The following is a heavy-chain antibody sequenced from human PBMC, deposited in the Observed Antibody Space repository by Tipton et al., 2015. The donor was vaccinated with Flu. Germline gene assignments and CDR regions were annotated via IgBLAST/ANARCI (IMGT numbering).Heavy chain of an antibody. Sequence: QSGPEVKKPGSSVKVSCKTSGGTFGNYAINWVRQAPGQGLEWMGGIIPIFGTANYAQQFQGRVTISADRSTRTVYMELSSLRSDDTAVYYCARAIAAAGSRWGQGTLVTVSS. CDR3: ARAIAAAGSR. J-gene: IGHJ4*02. V-gene: IGHV1-69*06. CDR1: GGTFGNYA. CDR2: IIPIFGTA. D-gene: IGHD6-13*01.